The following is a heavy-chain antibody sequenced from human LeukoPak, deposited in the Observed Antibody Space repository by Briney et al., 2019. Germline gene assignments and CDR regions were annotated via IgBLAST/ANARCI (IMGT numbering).Heavy chain of an antibody. J-gene: IGHJ4*02. CDR2: ISGSGGST. D-gene: IGHD3-9*01. V-gene: IGHV3-23*01. Sequence: GGSLRLSCAASGFTFSSYAMSWVRQAPGKGLEWVSAISGSGGSTYYADSVKGRFTISRDNSKNTLYLQMNSLRAEDTAVYYCAKDRDVLRYFDGLSSFDYWGQGTLVTVSS. CDR3: AKDRDVLRYFDGLSSFDY. CDR1: GFTFSSYA.